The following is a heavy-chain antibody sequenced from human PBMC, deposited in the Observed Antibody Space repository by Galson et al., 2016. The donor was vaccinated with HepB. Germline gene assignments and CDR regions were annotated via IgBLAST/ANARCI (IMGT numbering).Heavy chain of an antibody. Sequence: SVKVSCKASGYTFTNYGISWVRQAPGQGLEWMGWISAYNGNTNYAQKLQGRVTMTTDTSTSTAYMEMRSLRSDDTAVYYCARDGPDLLIVRFLEKQGGLRGGYDAFDIWGQGTMVTVSS. CDR3: ARDGPDLLIVRFLEKQGGLRGGYDAFDI. D-gene: IGHD3-3*01. J-gene: IGHJ3*02. V-gene: IGHV1-18*01. CDR1: GYTFTNYG. CDR2: ISAYNGNT.